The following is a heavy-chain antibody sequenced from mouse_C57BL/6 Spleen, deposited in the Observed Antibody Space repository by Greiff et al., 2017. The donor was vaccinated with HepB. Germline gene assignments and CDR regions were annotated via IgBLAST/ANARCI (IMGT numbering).Heavy chain of an antibody. CDR1: GYTFTSYG. Sequence: VVRPGSSVKMSCKTSGYTFTSYGINWVKQRPGQGLEWIGYIYIGNGYTEYNEKFKGKATLTSDTSSSTAYMQLSSLTSEDSAIYFCARAVVATYWYFDVWGTGTTVTVSS. V-gene: IGHV1-58*01. CDR3: ARAVVATYWYFDV. J-gene: IGHJ1*03. D-gene: IGHD1-1*01. CDR2: IYIGNGYT.